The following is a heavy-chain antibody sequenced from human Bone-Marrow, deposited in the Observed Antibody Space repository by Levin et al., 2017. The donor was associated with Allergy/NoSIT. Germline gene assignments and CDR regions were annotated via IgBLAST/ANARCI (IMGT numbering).Heavy chain of an antibody. V-gene: IGHV3-15*01. Sequence: GGSLRLSCAASGFTFSNAWMSWVRQAPGKGLEWVGRIKSKTDGGTTDYAAPVKGRFTISRDDSKNTLYLQMNSLKTEDTAVYYCTTEEKMYDYDSSGYDYWGQGTLVTVSS. CDR2: IKSKTDGGTT. J-gene: IGHJ4*02. D-gene: IGHD3-22*01. CDR1: GFTFSNAW. CDR3: TTEEKMYDYDSSGYDY.